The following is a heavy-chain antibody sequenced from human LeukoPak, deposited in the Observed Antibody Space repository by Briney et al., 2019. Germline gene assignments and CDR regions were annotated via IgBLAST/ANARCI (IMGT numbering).Heavy chain of an antibody. CDR2: ISVSGGST. J-gene: IGHJ4*02. V-gene: IGHV3-23*01. D-gene: IGHD6-13*01. Sequence: VRXAPGKGXEWVSTISVSGGSTYYADSVKGRFTISRDNSKSTLYLQMNSLRAEDTAVYYCAKDRESSNWYVDYWGQGTLVTVSS. CDR3: AKDRESSNWYVDY.